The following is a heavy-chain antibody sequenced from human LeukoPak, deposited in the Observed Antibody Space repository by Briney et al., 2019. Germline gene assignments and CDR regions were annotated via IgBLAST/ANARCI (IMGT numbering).Heavy chain of an antibody. CDR1: GFKFDDYG. Sequence: PGGSLRLSCAASGFKFDDYGMSWVRQAPGKGLEWVSYISTSSSTISYADSVKGRFTITRDDAKNSLYLQMSSLRAEDTAVYYCAREMYIVGYYFDYWGQGTLVTVSS. J-gene: IGHJ4*02. CDR2: ISTSSSTI. D-gene: IGHD2-21*01. CDR3: AREMYIVGYYFDY. V-gene: IGHV3-48*04.